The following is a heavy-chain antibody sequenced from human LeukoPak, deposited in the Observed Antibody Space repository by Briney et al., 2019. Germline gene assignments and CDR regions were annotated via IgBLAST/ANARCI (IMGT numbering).Heavy chain of an antibody. V-gene: IGHV3-23*01. CDR1: GFTFSSYP. CDR3: ARTPKGRYFDWLFDY. J-gene: IGHJ4*02. CDR2: ISGSGGST. D-gene: IGHD3-9*01. Sequence: GGSLRLSCAASGFTFSSYPMSWVRQAPGKGLEWVSAISGSGGSTYYADSVKGRFTISRGNSKNTLYLQMNSLRAEDTAVYYCARTPKGRYFDWLFDYWGQGTLVTVSS.